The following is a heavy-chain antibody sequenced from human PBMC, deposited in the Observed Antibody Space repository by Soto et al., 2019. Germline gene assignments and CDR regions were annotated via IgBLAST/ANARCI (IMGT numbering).Heavy chain of an antibody. CDR2: VGDSGVS. CDR1: GGSFTGYY. CDR3: PRGRQHYLFLSHSQNEGAPAMDV. V-gene: IGHV4-34*01. J-gene: IGHJ6*02. D-gene: IGHD1-26*01. Sequence: SETLSLTCAVYGGSFTGYYWSWIRQAPGEGLAWFFEVGDSGVSNYNSSLKSRVTISVDTSKQQSSLILYSVSPADTAVFYFPRGRQHYLFLSHSQNEGAPAMDVWGQGTTVTVSS.